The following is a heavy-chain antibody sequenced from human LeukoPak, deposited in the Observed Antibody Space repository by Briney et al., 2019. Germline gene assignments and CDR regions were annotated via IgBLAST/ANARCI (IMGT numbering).Heavy chain of an antibody. J-gene: IGHJ4*02. V-gene: IGHV4-34*01. CDR2: INHSGST. CDR1: GGSFSGYY. D-gene: IGHD3-3*01. CDR3: ARGLWSVDLNY. Sequence: KPSETLSLTCAVYGGSFSGYYWSWIRQPPGKGLEWIGEINHSGSTNYNPSLKSRVTISADTSKNQFSLRLNSVTAADTAVYYCARGLWSVDLNYWGQGTLVTVSS.